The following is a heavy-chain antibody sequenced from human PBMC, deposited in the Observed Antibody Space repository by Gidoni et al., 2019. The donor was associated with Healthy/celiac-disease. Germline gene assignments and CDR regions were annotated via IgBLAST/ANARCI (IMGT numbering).Heavy chain of an antibody. Sequence: EVQLVESGGGWVQPGGSRRLSCAASGFTFSSYSMNWVRQAPGKGLEWVSYISSSSSTIYYADSVKGRFTISRDNAKNSLYLQMNSLRDEDTAVYYCARHPPVSPAEDEANDAFDIWGQGTMVTVSS. J-gene: IGHJ3*02. CDR1: GFTFSSYS. CDR3: ARHPPVSPAEDEANDAFDI. D-gene: IGHD4-4*01. V-gene: IGHV3-48*02. CDR2: ISSSSSTI.